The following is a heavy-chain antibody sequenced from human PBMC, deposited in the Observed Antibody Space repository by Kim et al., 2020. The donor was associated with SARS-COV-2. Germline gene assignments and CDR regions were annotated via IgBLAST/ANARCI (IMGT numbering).Heavy chain of an antibody. CDR2: ISSSSSYT. Sequence: GGSLRLSCAASGFIFSDYSMNWVRQAPGKGLEWVSSISSSSSYTYYADSLKGRFTVSRDNAKNSLSLQMNSLRGEDTAVYYCARGGWRSGSYDVWGQGTLVTVSS. CDR1: GFIFSDYS. J-gene: IGHJ4*02. CDR3: ARGGWRSGSYDV. V-gene: IGHV3-21*04. D-gene: IGHD1-26*01.